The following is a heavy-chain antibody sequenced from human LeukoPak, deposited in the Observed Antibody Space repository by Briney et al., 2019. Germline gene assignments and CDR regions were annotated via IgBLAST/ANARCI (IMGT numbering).Heavy chain of an antibody. CDR2: IKQDGSEK. V-gene: IGHV3-7*01. Sequence: PGGSLRLSCAASGFTFSSYRMSWVRQAPGKGLEWVANIKQDGSEKYYVDSVKGRFTISRDNAKNSLYLQMNSLRAEDTAVYYCARAGRGRPFDYWGQGTLVTVSS. J-gene: IGHJ4*02. D-gene: IGHD5-12*01. CDR3: ARAGRGRPFDY. CDR1: GFTFSSYR.